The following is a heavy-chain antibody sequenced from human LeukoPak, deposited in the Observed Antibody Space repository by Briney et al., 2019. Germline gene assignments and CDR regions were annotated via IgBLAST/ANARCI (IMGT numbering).Heavy chain of an antibody. J-gene: IGHJ4*02. Sequence: PGGCLRLSCAASGFTFSNYWMAWARQAPGKGPEWVANIKQDESEKYYVDSVKGRFTISRDNAKKSLYLQMNSLRVDDTAVYYCARDVEGSLDYWGQGTLVTVSS. V-gene: IGHV3-7*01. CDR3: ARDVEGSLDY. CDR1: GFTFSNYW. D-gene: IGHD5-24*01. CDR2: IKQDESEK.